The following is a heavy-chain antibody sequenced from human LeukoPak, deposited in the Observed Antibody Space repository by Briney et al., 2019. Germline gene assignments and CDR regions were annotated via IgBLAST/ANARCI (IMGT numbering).Heavy chain of an antibody. CDR1: GFTFDDYA. V-gene: IGHV3-9*01. D-gene: IGHD4-17*01. CDR2: ISWNSGSI. J-gene: IGHJ6*02. CDR3: AKGEDDYDPAGLWNYYYYGMDV. Sequence: GGSLRLSCAASGFTFDDYAMHWVRQAPGEGLEWVSGISWNSGSIGYADSVKGRFTISRDNAKNSLYLQMNSLRAEDTALYYCAKGEDDYDPAGLWNYYYYGMDVWGQGTTVTVSS.